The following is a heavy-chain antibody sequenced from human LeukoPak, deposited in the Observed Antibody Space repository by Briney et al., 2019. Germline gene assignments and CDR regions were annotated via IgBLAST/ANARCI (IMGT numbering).Heavy chain of an antibody. V-gene: IGHV4-34*01. CDR3: ARDYWHYYDSSCYYFDY. J-gene: IGHJ4*02. CDR1: GGSFSGYY. D-gene: IGHD3-22*01. Sequence: PPETLSLTCAVYGGSFSGYYWSGIRQPPGKGLEWIGEINHSGSTNYNPTLKSRVTISVDTYKNQSYLELSAVTAADTAVYYCARDYWHYYDSSCYYFDYWGQGTLVTVSS. CDR2: INHSGST.